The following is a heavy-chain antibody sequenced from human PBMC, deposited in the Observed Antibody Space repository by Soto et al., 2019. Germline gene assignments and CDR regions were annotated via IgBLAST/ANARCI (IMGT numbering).Heavy chain of an antibody. CDR2: IGGSGITS. CDR1: GFSFSDHA. Sequence: EVQLVESGGGLVQPGGSLRLSCAASGFSFSDHAMFWVRQAPGKGLEWVSAIGGSGITSYYPDSVKGRFTISRDNSNNTLYLQMTGLRADDTAIYYCAKAPTRAGTYWVDYWGQGTLLTVSS. D-gene: IGHD1-1*01. CDR3: AKAPTRAGTYWVDY. V-gene: IGHV3-23*04. J-gene: IGHJ4*02.